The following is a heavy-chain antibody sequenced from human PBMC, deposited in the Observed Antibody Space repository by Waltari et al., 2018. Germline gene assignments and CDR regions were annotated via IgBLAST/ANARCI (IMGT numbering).Heavy chain of an antibody. Sequence: EVQLLESGGGLVQPGGSLRLSCAASGFTFGNFALSWVLQAPGKGLEWMSGIGGRSNSPYYADSVKGRFTSTRDNSKNTLYLQMNSLRVEDTAVYFCAKVEGGIVTRYYALDIWGQGTMVTVSS. CDR1: GFTFGNFA. J-gene: IGHJ3*02. CDR3: AKVEGGIVTRYYALDI. V-gene: IGHV3-23*01. D-gene: IGHD3-16*02. CDR2: IGGRSNSP.